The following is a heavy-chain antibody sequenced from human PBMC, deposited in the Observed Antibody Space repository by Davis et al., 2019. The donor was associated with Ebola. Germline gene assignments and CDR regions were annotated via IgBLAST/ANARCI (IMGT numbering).Heavy chain of an antibody. J-gene: IGHJ4*02. CDR1: GFTFSDNY. V-gene: IGHV3-11*01. Sequence: GESLKISCAASGFTFSDNYMTWIRQAPGKGLEWVAYISYSGATIYYADSVKGRFTLSRDNAKNSLHLQMNSLRVEDTAMYYCVSLLHWGQGARVTVSS. CDR3: VSLLH. CDR2: ISYSGATI.